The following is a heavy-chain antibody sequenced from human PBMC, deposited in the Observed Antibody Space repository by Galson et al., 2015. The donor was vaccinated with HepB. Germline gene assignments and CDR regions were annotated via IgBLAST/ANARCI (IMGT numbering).Heavy chain of an antibody. Sequence: SLRLSCAASGFTFSSYAMSWVRQAPGKGLEWVSAISGSGGSTHYADSVKGRFTISRDNSKNTLYLQMNSLRAEDTAVYYCADSIAAAGTIYYYYYYGMDVWGQGTTVTVSS. V-gene: IGHV3-23*01. CDR2: ISGSGGST. CDR3: ADSIAAAGTIYYYYYYGMDV. D-gene: IGHD6-13*01. CDR1: GFTFSSYA. J-gene: IGHJ6*02.